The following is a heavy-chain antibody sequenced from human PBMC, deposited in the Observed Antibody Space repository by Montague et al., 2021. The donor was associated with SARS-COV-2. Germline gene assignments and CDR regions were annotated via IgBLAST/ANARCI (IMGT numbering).Heavy chain of an antibody. J-gene: IGHJ4*02. D-gene: IGHD6-13*01. CDR2: IYWDDDK. CDR3: AHRPSIAAAGGSGPYFDY. V-gene: IGHV2-5*02. Sequence: VKPTQTLTLTCTFSGFSLSTSGVGVGWIRQPPGKALEWLALIYWDDDKRYSPSLKSRLTITKDTSKNQVVLTMTNMDPVDTATYYCAHRPSIAAAGGSGPYFDYWGQGTLVTVSS. CDR1: GFSLSTSGVG.